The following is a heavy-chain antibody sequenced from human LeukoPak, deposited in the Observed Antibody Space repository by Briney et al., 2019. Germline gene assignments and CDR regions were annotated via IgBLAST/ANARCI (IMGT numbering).Heavy chain of an antibody. V-gene: IGHV4-30-2*01. CDR2: IYHSGST. J-gene: IGHJ4*02. CDR1: GGSISSGGYS. Sequence: SETLSLTCAVSGGSISSGGYSWRWIRQPPGKGLGWIGYIYHSGSTYYNPSLKSRVTISVDRSKNQFSLKLSSVTAADTAVYYCAIQTTYYFDYWGQGTLVTVSS. CDR3: AIQTTYYFDY. D-gene: IGHD4-17*01.